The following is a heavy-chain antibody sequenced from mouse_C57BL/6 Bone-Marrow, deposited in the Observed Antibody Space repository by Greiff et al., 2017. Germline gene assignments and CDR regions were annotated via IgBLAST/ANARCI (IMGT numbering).Heavy chain of an antibody. D-gene: IGHD2-1*01. CDR1: GFSLRTYGIG. J-gene: IGHJ3*01. CDR3: ARLGGGNLAWFVY. CDR2: IWWNDNK. V-gene: IGHV8-11*01. Sequence: QVTLKESGPGILQPSQTLSLSCSFSGFSLRTYGIGVGWIRQPSGMGLEWLAHIWWNDNKDYHTVLKSRLTISKATSNNQVCLKIARMDTADAATYYFARLGGGNLAWFVYWGQGTLVTVSA.